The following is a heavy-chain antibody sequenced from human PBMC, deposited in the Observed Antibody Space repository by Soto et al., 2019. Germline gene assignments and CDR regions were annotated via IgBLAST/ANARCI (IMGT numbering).Heavy chain of an antibody. J-gene: IGHJ6*02. CDR3: ARDERFGTNGACPYGMDV. CDR1: GGTFGTHK. D-gene: IGHD2-8*01. CDR2: IIPTFGTP. V-gene: IGHV1-69*13. Sequence: SVKVSCKASGGTFGTHKINWVRQAPGQGLEWMGTIIPTFGTPNYAESFQGRVTITADESTTTAYMELTSLQADDTAVYYCARDERFGTNGACPYGMDVWGQGTTVTVS.